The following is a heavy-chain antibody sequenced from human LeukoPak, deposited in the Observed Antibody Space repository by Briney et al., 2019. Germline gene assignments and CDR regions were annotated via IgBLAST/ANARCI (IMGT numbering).Heavy chain of an antibody. CDR2: IYHSGST. CDR3: ARDFYDSSGDYYYGMDV. V-gene: IGHV4-30-2*01. J-gene: IGHJ6*02. D-gene: IGHD3-22*01. CDR1: GGSISSGGYS. Sequence: SETLSLTCAVSGGSISSGGYSWSWIRQPPGKGLEWIGYIYHSGSTYYNPSLKSRVTISVDRSKNQFSLKLSSVTAADTAVYYCARDFYDSSGDYYYGMDVWGQGTTVTVSS.